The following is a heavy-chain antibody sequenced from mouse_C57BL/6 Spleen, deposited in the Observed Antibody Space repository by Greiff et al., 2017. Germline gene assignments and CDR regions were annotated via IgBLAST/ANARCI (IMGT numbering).Heavy chain of an antibody. V-gene: IGHV1-4*01. J-gene: IGHJ3*01. CDR3: ARTGSSGSWFAY. CDR1: GYTFTSYT. D-gene: IGHD3-2*02. Sequence: QVQLQQSGAELARPGASVKMSCKASGYTFTSYTMHWVKQRPGQGLEWIGYINPSSGYTKYNQKFKDKATLTADKSSSTAYMQLSSLTSEDSAVYDCARTGSSGSWFAYWGQGTLVTVSA. CDR2: INPSSGYT.